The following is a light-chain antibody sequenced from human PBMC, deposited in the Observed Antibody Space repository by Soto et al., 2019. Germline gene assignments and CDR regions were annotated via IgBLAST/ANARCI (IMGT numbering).Light chain of an antibody. Sequence: EVVLTQSPATLSLSPGXRATLSCRASQSVTTYLAWYQQRPGQAPRLLIYDASNRATGIPARFSGSGSGTDFTLTISSLEPEDSAVYYCQQRSNWPPEYTFGQGTRLEIK. CDR3: QQRSNWPPEYT. CDR1: QSVTTY. CDR2: DAS. J-gene: IGKJ5*01. V-gene: IGKV3-11*01.